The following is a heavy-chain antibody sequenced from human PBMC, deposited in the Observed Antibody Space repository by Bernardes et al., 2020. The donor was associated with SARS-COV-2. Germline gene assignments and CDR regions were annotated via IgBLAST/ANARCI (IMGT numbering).Heavy chain of an antibody. D-gene: IGHD5-12*01. J-gene: IGHJ4*02. Sequence: GGSLRLSCAASGFSFADYSMHWVRHRPGKGLEWVSHISWGGAATSYADSVKGRFTVSRDNAKKFLFLQMDSLKTEDTAFYFCAKDRGDGYNSFDSWGQGTLVTVYS. CDR2: ISWGGAAT. CDR3: AKDRGDGYNSFDS. V-gene: IGHV3-43*01. CDR1: GFSFADYS.